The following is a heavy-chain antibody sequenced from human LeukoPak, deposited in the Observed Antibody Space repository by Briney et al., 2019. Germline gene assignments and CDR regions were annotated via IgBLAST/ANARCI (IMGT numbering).Heavy chain of an antibody. CDR2: ISGYNGNT. Sequence: ASVKVSCKTSGYTFASYGISWVRQAPGQGLEWMGWISGYNGNTNYAQNLQGRVTMTTDTSTTTVYMELRGLRSDDTAVCYCARPRVAGSFDYWGQGTLVTVSS. CDR3: ARPRVAGSFDY. J-gene: IGHJ4*02. D-gene: IGHD6-19*01. V-gene: IGHV1-18*01. CDR1: GYTFASYG.